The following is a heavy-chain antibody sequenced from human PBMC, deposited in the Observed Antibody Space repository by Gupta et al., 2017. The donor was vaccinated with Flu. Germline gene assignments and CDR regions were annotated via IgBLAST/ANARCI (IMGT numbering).Heavy chain of an antibody. CDR2: IIGMFGTT. D-gene: IGHD3-22*01. J-gene: IGHJ4*02. CDR1: GHSFSSYA. CDR3: ARGTTDYCDSSAD. V-gene: IGHV1-69*01. Sequence: QVQLVQSGAEVKKPGSSVKVSCKTSGHSFSSYAISWVRQVPGQGLEWMGGIIGMFGTTNYAQKFQGRGTITADESTSTAYMELRSLRAEDTAVYYCARGTTDYCDSSADGGQGTLVTVSS.